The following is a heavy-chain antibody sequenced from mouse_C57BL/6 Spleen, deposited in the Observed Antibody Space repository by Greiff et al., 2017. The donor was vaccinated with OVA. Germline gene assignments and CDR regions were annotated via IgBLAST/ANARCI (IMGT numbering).Heavy chain of an antibody. CDR3: ARGRQDYDGAY. CDR2: INPNNGGT. J-gene: IGHJ3*01. CDR1: GYTFTDYY. D-gene: IGHD2-4*01. Sequence: VQLKQSGPELVKPGASVKISCKASGYTFTDYYMNWVKQSHGKSLEWIGDINPNNGGTSYNQKFKGKATLTVDKSSSTAYMELRSLTSEDSAVYYCARGRQDYDGAYWGQGTLVTVSA. V-gene: IGHV1-26*01.